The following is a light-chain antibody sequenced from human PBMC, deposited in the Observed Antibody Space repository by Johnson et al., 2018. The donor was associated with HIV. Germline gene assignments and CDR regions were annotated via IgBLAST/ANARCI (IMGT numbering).Light chain of an antibody. CDR2: DNN. CDR3: GTWDSSLSGV. Sequence: QSVLTQPPSVSAAPGQKVTISCSGSSSNIGNNYVSWYQQLPGTAPKLLIYDNNKRPSGIPDRFSGSKSGTSATLGITVLQTGDEADYYCGTWDSSLSGVFGT. CDR1: SSNIGNNY. V-gene: IGLV1-51*01. J-gene: IGLJ1*01.